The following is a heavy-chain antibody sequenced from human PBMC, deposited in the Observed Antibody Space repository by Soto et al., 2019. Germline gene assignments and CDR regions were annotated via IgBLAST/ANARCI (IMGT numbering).Heavy chain of an antibody. Sequence: PGGSLRLSCAVSGFAVSSNYMSWVRQAPGKGLEWVSVIYSGGSTYYADSVEGRFTISRDNSENTVHLQMNSLRAEDTAVYYCARGKTWNDHYFDYWGQGTLVTVS. CDR1: GFAVSSNY. CDR3: ARGKTWNDHYFDY. J-gene: IGHJ4*02. V-gene: IGHV3-66*01. D-gene: IGHD1-1*01. CDR2: IYSGGST.